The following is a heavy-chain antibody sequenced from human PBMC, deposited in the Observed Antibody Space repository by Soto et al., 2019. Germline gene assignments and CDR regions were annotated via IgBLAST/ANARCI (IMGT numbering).Heavy chain of an antibody. CDR1: GFTFSDYY. CDR3: ARSIPGTTSFDS. CDR2: SRDKGNSYST. J-gene: IGHJ4*02. V-gene: IGHV3-72*01. Sequence: EVHLVESGGGLVQPGGSLRLSCAGSGFTFSDYYIDWVRQAPGKGLEWVGRSRDKGNSYSTDYAASVKGRFTVSRDTSKNSRYLQMNSLKADDPALYYCARSIPGTTSFDSWGQGTLVTVSS. D-gene: IGHD1-7*01.